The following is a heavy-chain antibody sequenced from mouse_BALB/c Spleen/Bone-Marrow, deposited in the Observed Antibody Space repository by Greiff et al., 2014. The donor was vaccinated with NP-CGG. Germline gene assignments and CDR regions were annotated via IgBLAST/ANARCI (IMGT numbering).Heavy chain of an antibody. CDR2: IYPGDGST. J-gene: IGHJ3*01. CDR3: AREAYYDYDEGFAY. Sequence: VKLVESGPELVKPGASVKMSCKASGYTFTGYYIHWVKQRPGQGLEWIGWIYPGDGSTKYNEKFKGKTTLTADKSSSTAYMLLSSLTSEDSAIYFCAREAYYDYDEGFAYWGQGTLVTVSA. CDR1: GYTFTGYY. V-gene: IGHV1S56*01. D-gene: IGHD2-4*01.